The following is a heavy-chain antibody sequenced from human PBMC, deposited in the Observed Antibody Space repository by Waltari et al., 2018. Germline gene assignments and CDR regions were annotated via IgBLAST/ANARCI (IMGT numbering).Heavy chain of an antibody. V-gene: IGHV1-2*02. CDR3: ARVDYADTESYYMDV. Sequence: QVQLVQSGAEVKKPGASVKVSCKASGYTFTSYYMSWVRPAPGQGLEWMGWINPSRGDTNYAQKFQGRVTMTRDTSISTAYMELSSLRSAATAVYYCARVDYADTESYYMDVWGKGTSVTVSS. J-gene: IGHJ6*03. CDR1: GYTFTSYY. CDR2: INPSRGDT. D-gene: IGHD4-17*01.